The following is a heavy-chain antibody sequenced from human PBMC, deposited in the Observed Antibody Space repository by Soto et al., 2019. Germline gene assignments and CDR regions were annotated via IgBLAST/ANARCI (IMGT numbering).Heavy chain of an antibody. J-gene: IGHJ5*02. V-gene: IGHV1-8*01. CDR1: GYTFTSYD. CDR2: MNPNSGNT. Sequence: QVQLVQSGAEVKKPGASVKVSCKASGYTFTSYDINWVRQATGQGLEWMGWMNPNSGNTGYAQKFQGRVTMTRTTSISTAYMELSSLRSEDTAVYYCARGPGYDILTGYYQGNWFAPWGQGTLVTVSS. D-gene: IGHD3-9*01. CDR3: ARGPGYDILTGYYQGNWFAP.